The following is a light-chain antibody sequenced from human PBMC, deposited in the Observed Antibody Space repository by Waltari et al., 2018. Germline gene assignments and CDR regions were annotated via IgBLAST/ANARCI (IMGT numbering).Light chain of an antibody. Sequence: QSALTQPASVSGSPGQSITISCTGTSSVVGGYNYVTWYQQHPGKAPQLMIYDVSKRPSGVSNRFSGSKSGNTASLTISGLQAEDEADYYCCSYAGSLVVFGGGTKLTVL. CDR1: SSVVGGYNY. CDR2: DVS. V-gene: IGLV2-23*02. CDR3: CSYAGSLVV. J-gene: IGLJ2*01.